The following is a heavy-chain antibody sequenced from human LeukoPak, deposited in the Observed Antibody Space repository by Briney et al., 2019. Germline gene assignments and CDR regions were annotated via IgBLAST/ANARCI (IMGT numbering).Heavy chain of an antibody. V-gene: IGHV1-8*02. CDR1: GYTFTSYD. J-gene: IGHJ4*02. Sequence: ASVKVSCKASGYTFTSYDINWVRQATGQGLEWMGCMNPNTGNVGYARKFQGRVTMTRDTSISTAYMELSSLRSEDTAVYYCTRDVFSDYWGQGSLVTVSS. D-gene: IGHD2-21*01. CDR3: TRDVFSDY. CDR2: MNPNTGNV.